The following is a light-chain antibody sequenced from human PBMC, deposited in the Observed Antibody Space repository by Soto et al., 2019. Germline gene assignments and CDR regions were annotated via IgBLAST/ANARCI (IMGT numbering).Light chain of an antibody. CDR3: QQYGSSGP. V-gene: IGKV3-20*01. Sequence: DIMVAQSPNTLSQSTWERATLSCSASQIVSNNYLAWYQQKPGQAPRLLIYGASNRATGIPDRFSGSGSGTDFTLTSSRVEPEDFAVYYCQQYGSSGPFGQGTKVDIK. CDR2: GAS. J-gene: IGKJ1*01. CDR1: QIVSNNY.